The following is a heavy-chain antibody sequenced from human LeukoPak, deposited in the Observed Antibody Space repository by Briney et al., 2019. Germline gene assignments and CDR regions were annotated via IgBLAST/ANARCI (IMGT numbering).Heavy chain of an antibody. D-gene: IGHD5-24*01. CDR1: GYRFDTFG. CDR2: VSGHDGST. V-gene: IGHV1-18*01. Sequence: ASVKVPCKASGYRFDTFGISWVRQAPGQGLEWMGWVSGHDGSTQYTQKFQERVTMTTEKSRSTAYLELRALRSDDTAVYYCAKTRAHNLDVWGQGTTVIVSS. J-gene: IGHJ6*02. CDR3: AKTRAHNLDV.